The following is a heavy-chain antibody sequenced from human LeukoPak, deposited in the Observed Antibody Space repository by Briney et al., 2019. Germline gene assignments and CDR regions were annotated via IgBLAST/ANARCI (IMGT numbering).Heavy chain of an antibody. D-gene: IGHD2-21*01. CDR3: ASRVIPANH. CDR2: IRFDGSIK. CDR1: GFTFSSSA. J-gene: IGHJ5*02. Sequence: GGSLRLSCAASGFTFSSSAMQWVRQAPGKGLEWVAFIRFDGSIKDYGDSVKGRFTISRDNSRNTVYLQMNSLRFEDTAVYYCASRVIPANHWGQGTLITVSS. V-gene: IGHV3-30*02.